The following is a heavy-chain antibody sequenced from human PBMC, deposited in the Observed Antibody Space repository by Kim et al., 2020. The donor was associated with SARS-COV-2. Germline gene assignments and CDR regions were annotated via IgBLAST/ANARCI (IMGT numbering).Heavy chain of an antibody. CDR1: GFTFSDYY. D-gene: IGHD5-18*01. CDR2: ISSSGSTI. CDR3: ARDGNTAMDHNYYYYYGMDV. Sequence: GGSLRLSCAASGFTFSDYYMSWIRQAPGKGLEWVSYISSSGSTIYYADSVKGRFTISRDNAKNSLYLQMNSLRAEDTAVYYCARDGNTAMDHNYYYYYGMDVWGQGTTVTVSS. V-gene: IGHV3-11*01. J-gene: IGHJ6*02.